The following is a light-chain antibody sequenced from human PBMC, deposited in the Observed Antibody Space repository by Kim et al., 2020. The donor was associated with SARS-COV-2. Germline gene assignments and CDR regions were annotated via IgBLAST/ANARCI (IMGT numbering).Light chain of an antibody. Sequence: SASIGDRVTITGRASQGISNYLAWYQQKPGKVPELLFYAASTLQSGVPSRFSGSGSGTVFTLTISSLQAEDVATYYCQNYYSAPNTFGQGTRLEI. J-gene: IGKJ5*01. V-gene: IGKV1-27*01. CDR3: QNYYSAPNT. CDR1: QGISNY. CDR2: AAS.